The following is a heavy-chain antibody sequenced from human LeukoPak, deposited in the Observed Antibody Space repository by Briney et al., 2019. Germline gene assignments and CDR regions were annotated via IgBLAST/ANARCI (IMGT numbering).Heavy chain of an antibody. D-gene: IGHD4-17*01. CDR2: VSPYKGIT. V-gene: IGHV1-18*01. CDR3: AREATVTMDY. Sequence: ASVKVSCKASGYIFTSYGISWVRQAPGQGLEWMGWVSPYKGITNYAQKFQGRVTMTTDTSTSTAYMELRSLRSDDTAVYYCAREATVTMDYWGQGTLVSVSS. J-gene: IGHJ4*02. CDR1: GYIFTSYG.